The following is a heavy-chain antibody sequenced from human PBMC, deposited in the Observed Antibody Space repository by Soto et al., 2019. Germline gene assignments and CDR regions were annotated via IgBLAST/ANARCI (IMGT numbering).Heavy chain of an antibody. V-gene: IGHV3-23*01. J-gene: IGHJ4*02. D-gene: IGHD2-2*01. CDR2: IAGNDAGA. CDR1: GFTFSSYA. CDR3: AKDSLSSSTWHLYHFDH. Sequence: EVQLLESGGGLVQPGGSLRLSCAASGFTFSSYAMSWVRQPPGQGLQWVSTIAGNDAGADFAESVRGRFTISRDNSKKTLYLQMDSLRGEDTAIYYCAKDSLSSSTWHLYHFDHWGQGTLVTVSS.